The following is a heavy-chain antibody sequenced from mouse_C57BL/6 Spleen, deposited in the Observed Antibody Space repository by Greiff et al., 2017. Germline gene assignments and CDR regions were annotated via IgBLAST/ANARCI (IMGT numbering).Heavy chain of an antibody. CDR3: ASDDYSNYDYAMDY. Sequence: EVMLVESGGGLVKPGGSLKLSCAASGFTFSDYGMHWVRQAPGKGLEWVAYISSGSSTIYYADTVKGRFTISRDNAKNTLFLQMSSLRSEDTAMYYCASDDYSNYDYAMDYWGQGTSVTVSS. V-gene: IGHV5-17*01. CDR2: ISSGSSTI. CDR1: GFTFSDYG. D-gene: IGHD2-5*01. J-gene: IGHJ4*01.